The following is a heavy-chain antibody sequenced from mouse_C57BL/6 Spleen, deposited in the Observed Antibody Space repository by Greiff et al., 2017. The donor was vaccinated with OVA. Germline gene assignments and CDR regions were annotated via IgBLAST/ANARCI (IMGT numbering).Heavy chain of an antibody. CDR1: GYAFSSYW. D-gene: IGHD2-5*01. Sequence: QVQLQQSGAELVKPGASVKISCKASGYAFSSYWMNWVKQRPGKGLEWIGQIYPGDGDTNYNGKFKGKATLTADKSSSTAYMQLSSLTSEDSAVYFCAREGRGYSNYFDYWGQGTTLTVSS. J-gene: IGHJ2*01. CDR3: AREGRGYSNYFDY. V-gene: IGHV1-80*01. CDR2: IYPGDGDT.